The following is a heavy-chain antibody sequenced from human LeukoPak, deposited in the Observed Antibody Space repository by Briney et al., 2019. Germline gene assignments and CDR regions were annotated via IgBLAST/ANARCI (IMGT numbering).Heavy chain of an antibody. CDR3: AKGSGYDFWSGYQN. D-gene: IGHD3-3*01. CDR1: GFTLDDYA. J-gene: IGHJ4*02. Sequence: GGSLRLSCAASGFTLDDYAMHWVRQAPGKGLEWVSLISWDGGSTYYADSVKGRFTISRDNSKNSLYLQMNSLRAEDTALYYCAKGSGYDFWSGYQNWGQGTLVTVSS. V-gene: IGHV3-43D*04. CDR2: ISWDGGST.